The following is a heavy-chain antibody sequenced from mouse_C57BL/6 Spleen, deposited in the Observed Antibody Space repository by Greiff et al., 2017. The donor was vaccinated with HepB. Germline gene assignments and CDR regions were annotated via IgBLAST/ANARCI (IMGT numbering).Heavy chain of an antibody. CDR2: IHPNSGST. J-gene: IGHJ4*01. CDR3: ARDYSNYPFYAMDY. CDR1: GYTFTSYW. D-gene: IGHD2-5*01. V-gene: IGHV1-64*01. Sequence: QVQLQQPGAELVKPGASVKLSCKASGYTFTSYWMHWVKQRPGQGLEWIGMIHPNSGSTNYNEKFKSKATLTVDKSSSTAYMQLSSLTSEDSAVYYGARDYSNYPFYAMDYWGQGTSVTVSS.